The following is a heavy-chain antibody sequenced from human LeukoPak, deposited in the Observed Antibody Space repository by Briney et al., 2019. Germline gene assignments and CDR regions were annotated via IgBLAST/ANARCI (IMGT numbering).Heavy chain of an antibody. Sequence: GGSLRLSCAASGFTFSSYGMHWVRQAPGKGLEWVSSISSSSSYIYYADSVKGRFTISRDNAKNSLYLQMNSLRAEDTAVYYCARSDPMGDGSLGPWGQGTLVTVSS. CDR2: ISSSSSYI. CDR3: ARSDPMGDGSLGP. V-gene: IGHV3-21*01. CDR1: GFTFSSYG. D-gene: IGHD3-10*01. J-gene: IGHJ5*02.